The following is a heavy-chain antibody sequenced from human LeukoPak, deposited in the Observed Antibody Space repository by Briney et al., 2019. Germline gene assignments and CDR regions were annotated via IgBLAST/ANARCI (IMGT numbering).Heavy chain of an antibody. J-gene: IGHJ4*02. V-gene: IGHV3-30*02. Sequence: GGSLRLSCAASGFIFSSYGMHWVRQAPGKGLEWVAFIRHDGRNKYFADSVRGRFTISRDNSKNTMYLQMNSLRAEDTAVYYCAKADRRWATYYYDTSGYYYDYWGQGTLVTVSS. D-gene: IGHD3-22*01. CDR3: AKADRRWATYYYDTSGYYYDY. CDR1: GFIFSSYG. CDR2: IRHDGRNK.